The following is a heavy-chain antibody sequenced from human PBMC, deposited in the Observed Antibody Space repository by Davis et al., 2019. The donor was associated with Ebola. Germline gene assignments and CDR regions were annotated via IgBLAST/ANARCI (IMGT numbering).Heavy chain of an antibody. D-gene: IGHD3-10*01. V-gene: IGHV3-30*18. CDR1: GFTFSSYG. CDR3: AKVGGPGY. J-gene: IGHJ4*02. Sequence: GESLKISCAASGFTFSSYGMHWVRQAPGKGLEWVAVISYDGSNKYYADSVKGRFTISRDNSKNTLYLQMNSLRAEDTAVYYCAKVGGPGYWGQGTLVTVSS. CDR2: ISYDGSNK.